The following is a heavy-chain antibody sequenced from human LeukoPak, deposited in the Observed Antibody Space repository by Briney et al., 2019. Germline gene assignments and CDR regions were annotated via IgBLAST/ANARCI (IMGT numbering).Heavy chain of an antibody. CDR1: GDSVSINSAA. D-gene: IGHD2-15*01. Sequence: SQTLSLTCALSGDSVSINSAAWNWIRQSPSRGLEWLGRTYYRSKWYNDYAVSVKSRITINPDTSKNQFSLQLNSVTPEDTAVYYCARDSSGLGYCSGGSCYRWFDPWGQGTLVTVSS. J-gene: IGHJ5*02. V-gene: IGHV6-1*01. CDR3: ARDSSGLGYCSGGSCYRWFDP. CDR2: TYYRSKWYN.